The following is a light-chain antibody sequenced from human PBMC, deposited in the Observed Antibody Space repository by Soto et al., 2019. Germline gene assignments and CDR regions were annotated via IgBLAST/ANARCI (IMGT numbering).Light chain of an antibody. CDR3: QQYGSSPPT. J-gene: IGKJ2*01. Sequence: DIQMTQSPSSLSASVGDRVTITCRASQSISSYLNWYQQKPGKAPKLLIYAASSLQSGVPSRFSGSGSGTDFTLTVSRLEPEDFAVFYCQQYGSSPPTFGQGTKV. CDR2: AAS. CDR1: QSISSY. V-gene: IGKV1-39*01.